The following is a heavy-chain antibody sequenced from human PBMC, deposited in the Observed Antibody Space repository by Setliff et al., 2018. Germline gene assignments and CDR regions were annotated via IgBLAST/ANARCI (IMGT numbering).Heavy chain of an antibody. D-gene: IGHD3-10*01. CDR1: GYSISSGYY. V-gene: IGHV4-38-2*01. J-gene: IGHJ3*02. CDR3: ARTYGSANSYAFDI. Sequence: SETLSLTCAVSGYSISSGYYWGWIRQPPGKGLEWIGEINHSGSTNYNPSLKSRVTISVDTSKNQFYLKLSSVTAADTAVYYCARTYGSANSYAFDIWGQGTMVTVSS. CDR2: INHSGST.